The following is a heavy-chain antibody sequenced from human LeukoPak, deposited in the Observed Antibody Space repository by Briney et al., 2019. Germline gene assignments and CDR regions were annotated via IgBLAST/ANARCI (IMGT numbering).Heavy chain of an antibody. CDR2: IYYSGST. V-gene: IGHV4-59*08. Sequence: SETLSLTCTVSGGSINNYYWSWIRQPPGKGLEWIGYIYYSGSTNYNPSLKSRVTISVDTSKNQFSLKLSSVTAADTAVYYCARGYPMVRGVPFDYWGQGTLVTVSS. CDR1: GGSINNYY. D-gene: IGHD3-10*01. J-gene: IGHJ4*02. CDR3: ARGYPMVRGVPFDY.